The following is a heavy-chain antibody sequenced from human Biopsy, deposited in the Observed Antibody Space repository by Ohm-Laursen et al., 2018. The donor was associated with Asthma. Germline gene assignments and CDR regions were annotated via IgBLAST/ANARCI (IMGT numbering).Heavy chain of an antibody. D-gene: IGHD2-2*01. CDR2: INSVFGTT. CDR1: GGTFNTYV. Sequence: SVTVSCKPLGGTFNTYVTGWARQAPGQGLEWMGGINSVFGTTTYPQKFQDRVTITADDSTSTVYMELSSLRSEDTAVYYCARKAGSCISRTCYSLDFWGQGTLVTVSS. CDR3: ARKAGSCISRTCYSLDF. V-gene: IGHV1-69*13. J-gene: IGHJ4*02.